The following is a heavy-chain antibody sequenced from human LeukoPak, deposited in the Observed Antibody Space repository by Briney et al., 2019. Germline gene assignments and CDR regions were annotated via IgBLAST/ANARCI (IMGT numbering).Heavy chain of an antibody. CDR2: IYYSGST. V-gene: IGHV4-59*04. D-gene: IGHD1-1*01. Sequence: SETLSLTCTVSGGSISSYYWSWIRQPPGKGLEWIGSIYYSGSTYYNPSLKSRVTMSVDTSKKQFSLKLSSVTAADTAVYYCARHAVEAASRWFDPWGRGTLVTVSS. J-gene: IGHJ5*02. CDR1: GGSISSYY. CDR3: ARHAVEAASRWFDP.